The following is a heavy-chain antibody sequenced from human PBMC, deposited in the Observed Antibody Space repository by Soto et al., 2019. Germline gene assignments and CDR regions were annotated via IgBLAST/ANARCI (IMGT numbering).Heavy chain of an antibody. CDR2: IDPSDSYT. CDR1: GYSFTSYW. D-gene: IGHD1-26*01. CDR3: ARFNSGWSLSYYGMDV. V-gene: IGHV5-10-1*01. Sequence: PGESLKISCKGSGYSFTSYWISWVRQMPGKGLEWMGRIDPSDSYTNYSPSFQGHVTISADKSISTAYLQWSSLKASDTAMYYCARFNSGWSLSYYGMDVWGQGTTVTVSS. J-gene: IGHJ6*02.